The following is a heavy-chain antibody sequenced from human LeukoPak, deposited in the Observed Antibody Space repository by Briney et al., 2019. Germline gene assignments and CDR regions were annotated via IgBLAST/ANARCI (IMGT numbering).Heavy chain of an antibody. CDR3: ARGGGYPIFDY. V-gene: IGHV4-59*01. Sequence: PSETLSLTCTVSGASITCYYWNWMRQSPGKGLEWIGYIYYSGSTNYNPSLKSRVTISVDTSKNQFSLKLSSVTAADTAVYYCARGGGYPIFDYWGQGTLVTVSS. D-gene: IGHD2-15*01. J-gene: IGHJ4*02. CDR1: GASITCYY. CDR2: IYYSGST.